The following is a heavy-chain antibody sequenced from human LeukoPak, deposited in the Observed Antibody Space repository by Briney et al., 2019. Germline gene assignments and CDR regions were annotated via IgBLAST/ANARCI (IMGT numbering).Heavy chain of an antibody. V-gene: IGHV3-23*01. Sequence: GGSLRLSCAGSGFTFNTYAMSWVRQAPGKGLEWVSGITGTGGNTYYADSVKGRFTISRVNSKNTLYLQMNSLRADDTAVYYCARRRHDYGDYYYMDVWGKGTTVTVSS. CDR2: ITGTGGNT. CDR1: GFTFNTYA. J-gene: IGHJ6*03. CDR3: ARRRHDYGDYYYMDV. D-gene: IGHD4-17*01.